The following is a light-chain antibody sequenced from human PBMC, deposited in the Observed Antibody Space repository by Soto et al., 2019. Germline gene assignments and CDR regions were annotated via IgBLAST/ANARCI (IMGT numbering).Light chain of an antibody. CDR1: QSINSY. J-gene: IGKJ3*01. Sequence: DIQMTQSPSSLSASVEERVTITCRASQSINSYLNWYQQKPGKAPKLLIYAASSLQSGVPSRFSGSGSGTDFTLTISSLQPEDFATYYCQQTYSTLFTFGPGTKVDI. CDR3: QQTYSTLFT. V-gene: IGKV1-39*01. CDR2: AAS.